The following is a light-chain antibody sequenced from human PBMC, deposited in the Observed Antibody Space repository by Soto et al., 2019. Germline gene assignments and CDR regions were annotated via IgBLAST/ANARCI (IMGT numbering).Light chain of an antibody. V-gene: IGLV2-8*01. CDR1: SSDVGGYNF. Sequence: QSALTQPPSASGSPGLSVTISCTGTSSDVGGYNFVSWYQQYPGKVPKLMVYEVNKRPSGVPDRFSGSKSGNTASLTVSGLQADDEADYYCTSYAGGNNVFGTGTKLTVL. CDR3: TSYAGGNNV. CDR2: EVN. J-gene: IGLJ1*01.